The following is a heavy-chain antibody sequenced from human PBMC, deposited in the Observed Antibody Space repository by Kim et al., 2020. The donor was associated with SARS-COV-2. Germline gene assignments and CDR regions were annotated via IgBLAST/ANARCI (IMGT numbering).Heavy chain of an antibody. CDR3: ARDRVTIFGVGHMDV. J-gene: IGHJ6*03. Sequence: DSVKGRFTISGDNAKNSLYLQMNSRRAEDTAVYYCARDRVTIFGVGHMDVWGKGTTVTVSS. V-gene: IGHV3-21*01. D-gene: IGHD3-3*01.